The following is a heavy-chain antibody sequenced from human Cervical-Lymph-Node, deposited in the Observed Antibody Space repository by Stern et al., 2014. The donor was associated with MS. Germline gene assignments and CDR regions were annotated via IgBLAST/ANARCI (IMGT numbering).Heavy chain of an antibody. CDR1: GATFDTYA. V-gene: IGHV1-69*01. CDR2: IFPVFGPP. D-gene: IGHD2-21*01. CDR3: ARGASSAAWHKHGVDV. J-gene: IGHJ6*02. Sequence: VQLVQSGAEVKQPGSSVKVSYKASGATFDTYAISWVRQAPGQGLEWMAGIFPVFGPPTYAQKFKGRVTLTADESTSTDYLELSSLKSEDTAVYYCARGASSAAWHKHGVDVWGQGTTVTVSS.